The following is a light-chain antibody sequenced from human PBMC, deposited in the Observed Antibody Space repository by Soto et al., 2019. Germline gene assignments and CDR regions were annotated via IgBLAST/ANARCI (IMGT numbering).Light chain of an antibody. V-gene: IGLV2-11*01. CDR2: DVT. CDR3: RSRAGGCLFV. Sequence: QSALTQPPSVSGSPGQSVTISCTGTSSDVGGYNYVSWYQQHPGKAPKLILYDVTKRPSGVPERFSGSKSGNTASLTISGIQAEDDADDHCRSRAGGCLFVFGTGTKLTVL. CDR1: SSDVGGYNY. J-gene: IGLJ1*01.